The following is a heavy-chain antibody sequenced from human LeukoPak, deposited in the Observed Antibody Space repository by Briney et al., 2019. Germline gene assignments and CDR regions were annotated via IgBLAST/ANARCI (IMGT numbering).Heavy chain of an antibody. CDR3: ATDPYSSSSDY. CDR2: INPSGGST. J-gene: IGHJ4*02. D-gene: IGHD6-13*01. V-gene: IGHV1-46*01. CDR1: GYTFTSYY. Sequence: GASVKVSCKASGYTFTSYYMHWVRQAPGQGLEWMGIINPSGGSTSYAQKFQGRVTMTRNTSISTAYMELSSLRSEDTAVYYCATDPYSSSSDYWGQGTLVTVSS.